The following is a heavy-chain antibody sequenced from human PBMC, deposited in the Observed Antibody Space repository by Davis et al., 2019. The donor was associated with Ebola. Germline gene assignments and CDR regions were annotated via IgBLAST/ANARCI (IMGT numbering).Heavy chain of an antibody. D-gene: IGHD2-8*02. CDR2: ISGSGGST. Sequence: GGSLRLSCAASGFTFDAYGMSWVRQAPGKGLAWVSAISGSGGSTYYADSVKGRFTISRDNSKNTLYLQMNSLRAEDTAVYYCAKTHRKIVLVVYAIGYGMDVWGQGTTVTVSS. V-gene: IGHV3-23*01. CDR3: AKTHRKIVLVVYAIGYGMDV. J-gene: IGHJ6*01. CDR1: GFTFDAYG.